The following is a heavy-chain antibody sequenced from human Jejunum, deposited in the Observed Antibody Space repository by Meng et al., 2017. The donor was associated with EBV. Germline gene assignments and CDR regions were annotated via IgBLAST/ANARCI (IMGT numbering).Heavy chain of an antibody. CDR1: GFSLTTNGVG. J-gene: IGHJ4*02. Sequence: QITLEECCTTLGTPPQTLTLTCTFSGFSLTTNGVGVGWIRQPPGKALEWIAVIYWDDSRLYSPSLNSRLTITKDTSKSQVVLTMTDMDPVDTATYYCAHKGSGSYPLDYWGQGTLVTVSS. V-gene: IGHV2-5*02. CDR3: AHKGSGSYPLDY. D-gene: IGHD1-26*01. CDR2: IYWDDSR.